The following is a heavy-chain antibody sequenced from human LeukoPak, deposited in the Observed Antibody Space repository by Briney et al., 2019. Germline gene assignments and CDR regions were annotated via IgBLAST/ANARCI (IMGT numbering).Heavy chain of an antibody. Sequence: DPSETLSLTCTVSGGSISSGGYYWSWIRQHPGKGLEWIGYIYYSGSTYYNPSLKSRVTISVDTSNNQFSLKLSSVTAADTAVYYCARGRGRSGYNGYWGQGTLVTVSS. CDR1: GGSISSGGYY. CDR3: ARGRGRSGYNGY. J-gene: IGHJ4*02. CDR2: IYYSGST. D-gene: IGHD3-22*01. V-gene: IGHV4-31*03.